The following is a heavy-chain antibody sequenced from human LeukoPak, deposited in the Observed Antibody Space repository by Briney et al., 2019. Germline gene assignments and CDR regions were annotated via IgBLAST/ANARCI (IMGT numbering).Heavy chain of an antibody. CDR1: GYTFITYY. CDR3: ARNPTLQLWLPEARFDP. CDR2: INPHSGGT. Sequence: EASVKVSCKTSGYTFITYYIHWVRQAPGQGLEWMGWINPHSGGTSYPQKFQGRVTMTRDTSINTAYMELNRLRSDDTAVYYCARNPTLQLWLPEARFDPWGQGTLVTVSS. D-gene: IGHD5-18*01. V-gene: IGHV1-2*02. J-gene: IGHJ5*02.